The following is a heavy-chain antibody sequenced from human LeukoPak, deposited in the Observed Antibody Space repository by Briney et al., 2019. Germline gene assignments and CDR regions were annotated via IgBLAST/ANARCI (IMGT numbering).Heavy chain of an antibody. J-gene: IGHJ3*01. CDR1: GFTFSSYS. CDR3: ARDRYSSVLDAFDV. CDR2: ISSSSSTI. Sequence: QPGGSLRLSCAASGFTFSSYSMNWVRQAPGKGLEWVSYISSSSSTIYYADSVKGRFTISRDNAKNSLYLQMNSLRAEDTAVYYCARDRYSSVLDAFDVWGQGTMVTVSS. D-gene: IGHD6-19*01. V-gene: IGHV3-48*01.